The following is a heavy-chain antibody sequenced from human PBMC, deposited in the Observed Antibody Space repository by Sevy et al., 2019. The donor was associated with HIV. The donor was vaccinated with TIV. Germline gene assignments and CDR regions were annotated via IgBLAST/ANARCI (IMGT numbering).Heavy chain of an antibody. D-gene: IGHD6-13*01. Sequence: GGSLRLSCAASGFTFNRYSMHWVRQAPGKGLEWVATISFDATNKHYPDSVKGRFTISRDNFQNSLFLQMDSLRPEDTAVYYCALVRLSIDVAEYFQNWGQGTLVTVSS. J-gene: IGHJ1*01. CDR1: GFTFNRYS. CDR3: ALVRLSIDVAEYFQN. V-gene: IGHV3-30-3*01. CDR2: ISFDATNK.